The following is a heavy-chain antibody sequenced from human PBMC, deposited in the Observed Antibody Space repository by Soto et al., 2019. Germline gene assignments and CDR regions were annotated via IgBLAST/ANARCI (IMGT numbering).Heavy chain of an antibody. D-gene: IGHD3-22*01. V-gene: IGHV4-4*07. CDR2: IYTSGST. CDR3: AREQSLLRGGWFDP. CDR1: GGSISSYY. Sequence: QVQLQESGPGLVKPSETLSLTCTVSGGSISSYYWSWIRQPAGKGLEWIGRIYTSGSTNYNPSVKSRVTMSVDTSKNQFSLKLSSVTAADTAVYYCAREQSLLRGGWFDPWGQGTLVTVSS. J-gene: IGHJ5*02.